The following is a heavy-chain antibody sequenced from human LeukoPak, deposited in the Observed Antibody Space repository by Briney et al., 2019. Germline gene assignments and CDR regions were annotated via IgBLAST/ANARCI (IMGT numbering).Heavy chain of an antibody. D-gene: IGHD6-19*01. CDR3: ATAPLGLYYFDY. J-gene: IGHJ4*02. CDR2: IIPILGIA. Sequence: SVKVSCKASGGTFSSYAISWVRQTPGQGLEWMGRIIPILGIANYAQKFQGRVTITADKSTSTAYMELSSLRSEDTAVYYCATAPLGLYYFDYWGQGTLVTVSS. CDR1: GGTFSSYA. V-gene: IGHV1-69*04.